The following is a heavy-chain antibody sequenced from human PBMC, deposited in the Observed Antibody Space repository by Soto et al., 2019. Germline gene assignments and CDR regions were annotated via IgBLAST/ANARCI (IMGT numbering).Heavy chain of an antibody. CDR3: ARRSGPSFDF. CDR2: IYPGDSDA. CDR1: GYSFTSFW. Sequence: PGVSLKVSCEGAGYSFTSFWSGWVRQMPGKGLEWMAIIYPGDSDARYSPSFQGQVTISADKSISTAFLQWSSLKASDTAMYYCARRSGPSFDFWGQGTLVTVSS. J-gene: IGHJ4*02. V-gene: IGHV5-51*01.